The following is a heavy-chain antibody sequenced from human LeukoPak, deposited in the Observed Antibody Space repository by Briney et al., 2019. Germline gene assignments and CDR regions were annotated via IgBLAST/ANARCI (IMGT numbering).Heavy chain of an antibody. CDR3: AKEPRLEWFPDYGMDV. V-gene: IGHV3-23*01. Sequence: GGSLRLSCAASGFTFSSYAMSWVRQAPGKGLEWVSAISGSGGSTYYADSVKGRFTISRDNSKNTLYLQMNSLRGEDTAVYYCAKEPRLEWFPDYGMDVWGQGTTVTVSS. J-gene: IGHJ6*02. CDR1: GFTFSSYA. D-gene: IGHD3-3*01. CDR2: ISGSGGST.